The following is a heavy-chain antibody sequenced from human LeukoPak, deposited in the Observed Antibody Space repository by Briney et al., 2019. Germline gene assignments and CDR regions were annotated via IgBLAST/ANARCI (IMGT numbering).Heavy chain of an antibody. Sequence: PGGSLRLSCAASGFTFSSYGMHWVRQAPGKGLEWVAFIRYDGSNKYYADSVKGRFTISRDNSKNTLYLQMNSLRAEDTAVYYCAKDPTRIGNYFDYWGQGTLVTVSS. V-gene: IGHV3-30*02. CDR2: IRYDGSNK. CDR3: AKDPTRIGNYFDY. CDR1: GFTFSSYG. D-gene: IGHD2-15*01. J-gene: IGHJ4*02.